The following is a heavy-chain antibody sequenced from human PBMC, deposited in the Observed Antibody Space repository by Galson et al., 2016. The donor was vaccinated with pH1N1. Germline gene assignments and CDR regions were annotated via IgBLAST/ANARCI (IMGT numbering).Heavy chain of an antibody. J-gene: IGHJ4*02. Sequence: SLRLSCAASGFTFSSYAMSWVHQAPGKGLEWVSAIIGSGGSTYYADSVKGRFTISRDNSKNTLYLQMNSLRAEDTAVYYCAKDVLARVPAAYFDYWGQGTLVTVSS. CDR3: AKDVLARVPAAYFDY. CDR2: IIGSGGST. CDR1: GFTFSSYA. D-gene: IGHD2-2*01. V-gene: IGHV3-23*01.